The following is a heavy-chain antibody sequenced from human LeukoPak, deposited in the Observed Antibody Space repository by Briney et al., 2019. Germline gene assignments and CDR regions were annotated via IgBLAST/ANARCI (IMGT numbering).Heavy chain of an antibody. CDR2: ISSSSSTK. J-gene: IGHJ4*02. Sequence: GGSLRLSCAASGFTFSSNSMNWVRQAPGKGLEWVSYISSSSSTKYYADSVKGRFTISSDNAKNSLHLEMNSLRAEDTAVYYCARDRFGELDWGQGTLVTVSS. V-gene: IGHV3-48*04. CDR3: ARDRFGELD. CDR1: GFTFSSNS. D-gene: IGHD3-10*01.